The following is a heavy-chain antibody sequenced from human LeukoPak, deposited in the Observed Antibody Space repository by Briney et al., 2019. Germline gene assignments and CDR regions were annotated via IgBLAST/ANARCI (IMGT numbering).Heavy chain of an antibody. J-gene: IGHJ4*02. D-gene: IGHD1-7*01. CDR1: GGSISSSSYY. V-gene: IGHV4-39*07. CDR3: AIEDITGTTY. Sequence: SETLSLTCTVSGGSISSSSYYWGWIRQPPGKGLEWIGEINHSGSTNYNPSLKSRVTISVDTSKNQFSLKLSSVTAADTAVYYCAIEDITGTTYGGQGTLVTVSS. CDR2: INHSGST.